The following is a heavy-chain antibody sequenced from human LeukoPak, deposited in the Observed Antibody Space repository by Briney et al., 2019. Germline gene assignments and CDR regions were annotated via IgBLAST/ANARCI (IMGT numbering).Heavy chain of an antibody. CDR1: GFTFTSSA. J-gene: IGHJ5*02. CDR2: IVVGSGNT. V-gene: IGHV1-58*02. CDR3: AAWAYYYDSTGCS. Sequence: ASVKVSCKASGFTFTSSAMQWVRQARGQRLKWIEWIVVGSGNTNYAQKFQESVTITRDMSTSTAYMELSSLRSEDTAVYYCAAWAYYYDSTGCSWGQGTLVTVSS. D-gene: IGHD3-22*01.